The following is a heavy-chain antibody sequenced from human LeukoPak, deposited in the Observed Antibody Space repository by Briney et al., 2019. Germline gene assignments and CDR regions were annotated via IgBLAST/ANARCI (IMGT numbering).Heavy chain of an antibody. CDR1: GFTFSSNG. V-gene: IGHV3-30*03. CDR3: ARDSPPDI. J-gene: IGHJ3*02. CDR2: VSYDGNTK. Sequence: GGSLRLSCAASGFTFSSNGMHWVRQAPGKGLEWMAVVSYDGNTKYYAASVKGRFTISRDNSKNTLSLQMNSLRVEDTAVYYCARDSPPDIWGQGTMVTVSS.